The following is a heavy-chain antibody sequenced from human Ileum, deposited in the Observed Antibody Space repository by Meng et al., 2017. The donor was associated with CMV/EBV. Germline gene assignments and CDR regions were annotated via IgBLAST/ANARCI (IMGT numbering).Heavy chain of an antibody. D-gene: IGHD3-10*01. CDR2: VIPVFGKA. V-gene: IGHV1-69*05. J-gene: IGHJ5*02. CDR1: GYFNIYA. CDR3: AKDHSNTWYGWGWLDP. Sequence: GYFNIYAFNWVRQAPGQGLEWIGGVIPVFGKAHYAQKFQGRVTITTDESTSTAYMELSSLSPEDTAMYYCAKDHSNTWYGWGWLDPWGQGTLVTVSS.